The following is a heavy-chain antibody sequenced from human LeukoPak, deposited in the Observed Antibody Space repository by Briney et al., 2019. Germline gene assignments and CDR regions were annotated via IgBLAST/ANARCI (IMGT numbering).Heavy chain of an antibody. D-gene: IGHD2-15*01. CDR1: GGSISTYY. CDR3: ARHGGSAYLYFFDY. Sequence: PSETLSLTCTVSGGSISTYYWSWTRQPAGKGLEWIGDVHYSGSTNYNPSLKGRVTISADKSKNQFSLNLSSLNASDTAVYYCARHGGSAYLYFFDYWGQGTLVTVSS. CDR2: VHYSGST. J-gene: IGHJ4*02. V-gene: IGHV4-59*08.